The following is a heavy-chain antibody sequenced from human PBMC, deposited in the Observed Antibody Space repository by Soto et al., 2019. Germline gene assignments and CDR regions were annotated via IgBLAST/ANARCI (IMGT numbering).Heavy chain of an antibody. CDR3: ARGGDWRFDY. CDR1: GDSISSDKW. V-gene: IGHV4-4*02. J-gene: IGHJ4*02. D-gene: IGHD2-21*02. CDR2: IYHSGRT. Sequence: QVQLQESGPGLVKPSGTLSLTCAVSGDSISSDKWWSWVRQPPGKGLEWIGEIYHSGRTNCNQSLKSRVTISVEKSKNQFSLELSSMTAADTAVYYCARGGDWRFDYWGQGSLVTVSS.